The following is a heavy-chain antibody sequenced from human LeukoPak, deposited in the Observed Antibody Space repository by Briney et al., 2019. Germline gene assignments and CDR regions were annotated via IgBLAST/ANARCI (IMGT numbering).Heavy chain of an antibody. V-gene: IGHV3-23*01. CDR2: LRTSP. J-gene: IGHJ4*02. D-gene: IGHD3-22*01. CDR1: GFTISNYA. CDR3: ARGEVAVQSYFES. Sequence: GGSLTLSCAASGFTISNYAMSWVRQRPGKGLEWVSGLRTSPRYADCVKGRFIVSRDHSRNTFSLQMKSLRAEDTAVYYCARGEVAVQSYFESWGQGTLVTVSS.